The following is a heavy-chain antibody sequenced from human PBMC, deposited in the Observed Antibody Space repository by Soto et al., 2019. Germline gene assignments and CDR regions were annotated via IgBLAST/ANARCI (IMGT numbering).Heavy chain of an antibody. CDR2: ISYDGSNK. CDR3: AKDDLVCSGGSCTYYYYGVDV. Sequence: GGSLRLSCVASGFTFSSYGMHWVRQAPGKGLEWVAVISYDGSNKYYADSVKGRFTISRDNSKNTLYLQMNSLRAEDTAVFYCAKDDLVCSGGSCTYYYYGVDVWGQGTTVTVSS. CDR1: GFTFSSYG. J-gene: IGHJ6*02. V-gene: IGHV3-30*18. D-gene: IGHD2-15*01.